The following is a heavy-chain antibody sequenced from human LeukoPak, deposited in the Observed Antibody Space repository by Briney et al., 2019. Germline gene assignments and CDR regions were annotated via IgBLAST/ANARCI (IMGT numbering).Heavy chain of an antibody. D-gene: IGHD5-12*01. CDR2: IYSSGSN. J-gene: IGHJ4*02. CDR1: GGSISGYF. V-gene: IGHV4-4*07. CDR3: AREPTSGREPTSGRPLDD. Sequence: PSETLSLTCTVSGGSISGYFWTWIRQPAGKGLEWIGRIYSSGSNNYNPSLKSRVTMSLDTSKNHFSLNLTSVTAADTAVYYCAREPTSGREPTSGRPLDDWGQGTLVTVSS.